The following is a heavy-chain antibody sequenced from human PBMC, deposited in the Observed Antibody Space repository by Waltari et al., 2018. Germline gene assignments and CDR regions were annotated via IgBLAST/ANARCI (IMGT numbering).Heavy chain of an antibody. D-gene: IGHD2-15*01. Sequence: EVQLEESGGGLVQLGGSLRLSCAASGFTFNRYWMDWVRQAPGKGLEGVAIINQDGSGTHYVESVKGRFTISRDNAKNALYLQVNSLRVEDTAIYYCVRDAIYGRRSFDSWGQGTPVTVSS. J-gene: IGHJ4*02. CDR3: VRDAIYGRRSFDS. CDR1: GFTFNRYW. V-gene: IGHV3-7*03. CDR2: INQDGSGT.